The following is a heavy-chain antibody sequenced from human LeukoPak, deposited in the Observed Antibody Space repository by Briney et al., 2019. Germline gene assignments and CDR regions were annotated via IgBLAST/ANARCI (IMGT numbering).Heavy chain of an antibody. V-gene: IGHV4-39*01. CDR1: GGSISSSSYY. D-gene: IGHD1-26*01. Sequence: SETLSLTCTVSGGSISSSSYYWGWIRQPPGKRLVWIGSIYYSGSTYYNPSLKSRVTISVDTSKNQFSLKLSSVTAADTAVYYCARHTDSGATTSHFDYWGQGTLVTVSS. J-gene: IGHJ4*02. CDR3: ARHTDSGATTSHFDY. CDR2: IYYSGST.